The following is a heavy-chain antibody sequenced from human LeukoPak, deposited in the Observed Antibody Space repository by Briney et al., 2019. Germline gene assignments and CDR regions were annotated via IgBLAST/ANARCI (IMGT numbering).Heavy chain of an antibody. V-gene: IGHV3-48*01. D-gene: IGHD5-18*01. CDR2: ISSTSSTI. Sequence: GGSLRLSCAASEFTFSSYSMNWVRQAPGKGLEWVSYISSTSSTIYYADSVKGRFTISRDNAKNSLFLQMNSLRAGDTAVYYCAREGYSYASKRAFDIWGQGTMVTVSS. CDR1: EFTFSSYS. CDR3: AREGYSYASKRAFDI. J-gene: IGHJ3*02.